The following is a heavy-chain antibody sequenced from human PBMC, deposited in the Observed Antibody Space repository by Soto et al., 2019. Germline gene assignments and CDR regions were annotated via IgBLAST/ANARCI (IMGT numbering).Heavy chain of an antibody. CDR3: ASVRTGYYNFDY. Sequence: EVQLVESGGGLVQPGGSLRLSCAASGFPFSSYGLHWFRQVPGKGRVWVSRLNPDGSRTSYADSVKGRFTISRDNAKNTLYLQMNSLRAEDTALYYCASVRTGYYNFDYWGQGTLVTVSS. V-gene: IGHV3-74*01. D-gene: IGHD3-9*01. CDR2: LNPDGSRT. CDR1: GFPFSSYG. J-gene: IGHJ4*02.